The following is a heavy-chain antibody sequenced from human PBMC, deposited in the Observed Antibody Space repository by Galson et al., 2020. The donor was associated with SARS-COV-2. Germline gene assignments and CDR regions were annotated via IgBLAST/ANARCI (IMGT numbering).Heavy chain of an antibody. J-gene: IGHJ3*02. CDR1: GYTFTTYY. V-gene: IGHV1-46*01. D-gene: IGHD2-2*01. Sequence: ASVKVSCKASGYTFTTYYIHWVRQAPGQGLEWMGIINPSGGRTSYAQKFQGRVTMTRDTSTSTVYMELSSLRSEDTAVYYCARAPGTYCIGTSCQKTDVITFGGVRSGACDIWGQGTMVTVSS. CDR2: INPSGGRT. CDR3: ARAPGTYCIGTSCQKTDVITFGGVRSGACDI.